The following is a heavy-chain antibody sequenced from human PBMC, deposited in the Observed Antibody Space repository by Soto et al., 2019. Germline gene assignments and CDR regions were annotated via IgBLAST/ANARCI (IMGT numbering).Heavy chain of an antibody. V-gene: IGHV4-34*01. CDR1: GGSFSGYY. CDR2: INHRGST. CDR3: ARGCNAPVPGSYYRYYYYYGMDV. D-gene: IGHD3-10*01. Sequence: PSETLSLTCAVYGGSFSGYYWSWIRQPPGKGLEWIGEINHRGSTNYNPSLKSRVTISVDTSKNQFSLKLSSVTAADTAVYYCARGCNAPVPGSYYRYYYYYGMDVWGQGTTVTVSS. J-gene: IGHJ6*02.